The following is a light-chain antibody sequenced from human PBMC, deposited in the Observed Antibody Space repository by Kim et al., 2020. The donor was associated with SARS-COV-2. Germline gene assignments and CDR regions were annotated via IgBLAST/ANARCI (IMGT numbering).Light chain of an antibody. CDR3: NSRDSTDNHWV. V-gene: IGLV3-19*01. J-gene: IGLJ3*02. Sequence: GQTVRITCQGDSLRRFYASWYQQKPGQAPVLVIYGKTNRPSGIPDRFSGSSSENTASLTITGAQAEDEADYYCNSRDSTDNHWVFGGGTQLTVL. CDR2: GKT. CDR1: SLRRFY.